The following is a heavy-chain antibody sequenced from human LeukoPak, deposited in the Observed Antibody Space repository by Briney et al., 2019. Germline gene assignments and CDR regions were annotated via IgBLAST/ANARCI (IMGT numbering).Heavy chain of an antibody. J-gene: IGHJ4*02. CDR3: AREAVGLDYFDY. CDR2: IYTSGST. CDR1: GGSISSGRYY. D-gene: IGHD2-15*01. V-gene: IGHV4-61*02. Sequence: SQTLSLTCTVSGGSISSGRYYWSWIRQPAGKGLEWIGRIYTSGSTNYNPSLKSRVTISVDTSKNQCFLKLSSVTAADTAVYYCAREAVGLDYFDYWGQGTLVTVSS.